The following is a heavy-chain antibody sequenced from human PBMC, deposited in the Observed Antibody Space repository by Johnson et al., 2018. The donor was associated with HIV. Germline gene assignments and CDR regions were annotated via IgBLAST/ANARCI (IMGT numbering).Heavy chain of an antibody. CDR1: GFAFSDYY. V-gene: IGHV3-11*04. Sequence: QVQLVESGGGVVQPGGSLRLSCAASGFAFSDYYMAWIRQAPGKGLEWVSYISSSGSTIYYADSVKGRFTISRDNAKNSLYLQMNSLRAEDTAVYYCAKETPSSGGTFDIWGQGTMVTVSS. CDR2: ISSSGSTI. J-gene: IGHJ3*02. D-gene: IGHD6-25*01. CDR3: AKETPSSGGTFDI.